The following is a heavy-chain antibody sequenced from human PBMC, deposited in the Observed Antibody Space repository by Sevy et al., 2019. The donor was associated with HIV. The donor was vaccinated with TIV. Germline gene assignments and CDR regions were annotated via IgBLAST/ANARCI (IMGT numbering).Heavy chain of an antibody. V-gene: IGHV1-18*01. Sequence: ASVKVSCKASGYTFTSFGISWVRQAPGQGLEWLGWVSGYTGDVKFVQRVQGRVTMTTDTSTSTAYMELRSLRSDDTAVYYCVRDSRDYYDSSVFDSWGQRTLVTVSS. CDR3: VRDSRDYYDSSVFDS. J-gene: IGHJ4*02. CDR2: VSGYTGDV. CDR1: GYTFTSFG. D-gene: IGHD3-22*01.